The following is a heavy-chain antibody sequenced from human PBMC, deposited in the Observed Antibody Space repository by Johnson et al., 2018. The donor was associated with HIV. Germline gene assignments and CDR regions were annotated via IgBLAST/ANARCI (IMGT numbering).Heavy chain of an antibody. CDR1: GFTFSSYA. D-gene: IGHD1-26*01. V-gene: IGHV3-23*04. Sequence: VQLVESGGGLVQPGGSLRLSCAASGFTFSSYALTWVRQAPGRGLEWVSTISGSGGSTYYADSVKGWFTISRDNSKNTLYLQMNSLRSEDTAVYSCAFESGSYFRHAFDVWGQVTMVTVSS. CDR2: ISGSGGST. J-gene: IGHJ3*01. CDR3: AFESGSYFRHAFDV.